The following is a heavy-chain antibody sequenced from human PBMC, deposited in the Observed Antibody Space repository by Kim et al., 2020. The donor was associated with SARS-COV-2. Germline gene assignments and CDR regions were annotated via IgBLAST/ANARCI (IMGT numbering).Heavy chain of an antibody. CDR1: GFTVSSNY. J-gene: IGHJ6*02. Sequence: GGSLRLSCAASGFTVSSNYMSWVRQAPGKGLEWVSVIYSGGSTYYADSVKGRFTISRDNSKNTLYLQMNSLRAEDTAVYYCAGELHITMVRGVNYYYYGMDVWGQGTTVTVSS. CDR3: AGELHITMVRGVNYYYYGMDV. D-gene: IGHD3-10*01. V-gene: IGHV3-53*01. CDR2: IYSGGST.